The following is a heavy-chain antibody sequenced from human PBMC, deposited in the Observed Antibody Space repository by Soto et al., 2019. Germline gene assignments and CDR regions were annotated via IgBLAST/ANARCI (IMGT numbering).Heavy chain of an antibody. D-gene: IGHD3-3*01. CDR3: ARLASHYDFWSGYPTSPYYYYMDV. CDR2: IYYSGST. J-gene: IGHJ6*03. Sequence: SETLSLTCTVSGGSISSYYWSWIRQPPGKGLEWIGYIYYSGSTNYNPSLKSRVTISVDTSKNQFSLKLSSVTAADTAVYYCARLASHYDFWSGYPTSPYYYYMDVWGKGTTVT. CDR1: GGSISSYY. V-gene: IGHV4-59*08.